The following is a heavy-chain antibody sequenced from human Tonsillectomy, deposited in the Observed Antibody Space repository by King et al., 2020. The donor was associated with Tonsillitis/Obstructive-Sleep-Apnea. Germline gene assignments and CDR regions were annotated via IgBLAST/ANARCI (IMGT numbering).Heavy chain of an antibody. J-gene: IGHJ4*02. CDR3: VRSSGLYYFDY. D-gene: IGHD6-19*01. Sequence: QLVQSGAEVKKPGASVKVSCKASGYTFTSYALQWGRQAPGQRLEWMGWIITGNGNTKYSHDFQDRVTITRDTSATTAYMELRSLTSEDTAVYYCVRSSGLYYFDYWGQGTLVTVSS. CDR2: IITGNGNT. V-gene: IGHV1-3*04. CDR1: GYTFTSYA.